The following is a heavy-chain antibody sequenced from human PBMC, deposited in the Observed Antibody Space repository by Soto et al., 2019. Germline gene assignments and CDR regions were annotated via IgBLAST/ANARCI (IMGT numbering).Heavy chain of an antibody. CDR1: GYTFTSYD. CDR2: MNPNSGNT. V-gene: IGHV1-8*01. Sequence: GASVKVSCKASGYTFTSYDINWVRQATGQGLEWMGWMNPNSGNTGYAQKFQGRVTMTRNTSISTAYMELSSLRSEDTAVYYCASTSTVGATNGNYYCYYGMDVWGQGTTVTVSS. CDR3: ASTSTVGATNGNYYCYYGMDV. J-gene: IGHJ6*02. D-gene: IGHD1-26*01.